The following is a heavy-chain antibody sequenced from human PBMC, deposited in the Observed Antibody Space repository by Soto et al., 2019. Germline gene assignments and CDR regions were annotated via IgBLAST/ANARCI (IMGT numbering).Heavy chain of an antibody. D-gene: IGHD3-16*01. CDR2: ISTDGTEK. CDR3: VKDGGTLPSVVNYPFGI. Sequence: GSLRLSCVASGFTFSSYVIHWVRQAPGKGLEWVALISTDGTEKHYPGSVRGRFTISRDNSKNKLYLQMNSLRTEDTAVYYCVKDGGTLPSVVNYPFGIWGQGTKVTVAS. J-gene: IGHJ3*02. CDR1: GFTFSSYV. V-gene: IGHV3-30*14.